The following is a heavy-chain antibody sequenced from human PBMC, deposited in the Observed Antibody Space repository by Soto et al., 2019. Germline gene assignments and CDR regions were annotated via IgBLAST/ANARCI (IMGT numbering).Heavy chain of an antibody. J-gene: IGHJ6*02. D-gene: IGHD2-2*01. CDR2: IIPIFGTA. V-gene: IGHV1-69*01. CDR3: ARAHQRPSRGYYYGMDV. CDR1: GGTFSSYA. Sequence: QVQLVQSGAEVKKPGSSVKVSCKASGGTFSSYAMSWVRQAPGQGLEWMGGIIPIFGTANYAQKFQGRVTITADESTSTAYMELSSLRSEDTAVYYCARAHQRPSRGYYYGMDVWGQGTTVTVSS.